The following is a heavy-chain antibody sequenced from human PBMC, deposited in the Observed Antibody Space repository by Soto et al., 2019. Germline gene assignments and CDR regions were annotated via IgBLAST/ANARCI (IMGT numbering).Heavy chain of an antibody. CDR1: GHSFTISW. CDR2: IYPGDSDT. J-gene: IGHJ3*02. V-gene: IGHV5-51*01. D-gene: IGHD3-22*01. CDR3: ARRLGYYYDSSGHPGEAFDI. Sequence: GASVKISCKCSGHSFTISWIGRVPQMPRKGLEWMGIIYPGDSDTRYSPSFQGQVTISADKSISTAYLQWSSLKASDTAMYYCARRLGYYYDSSGHPGEAFDIWGQGTMVTVSS.